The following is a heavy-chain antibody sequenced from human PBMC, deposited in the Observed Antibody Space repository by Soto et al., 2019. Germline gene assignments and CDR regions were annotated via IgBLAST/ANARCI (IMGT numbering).Heavy chain of an antibody. CDR3: ASGIATVQLDP. V-gene: IGHV1-3*01. CDR1: GYTFTTYT. J-gene: IGHJ5*02. CDR2: INPVNGNT. Sequence: QVPLVQSGAEVKKPGASVMLSCKASGYTFTTYTMNWVRQAPGQRLEWMGWINPVNGNTKSSQKFQDRVIITRDTSASTAHMELRSLRAADTDLYYCASGIATVQLDPLGQGTLGIVSS. D-gene: IGHD6-13*01.